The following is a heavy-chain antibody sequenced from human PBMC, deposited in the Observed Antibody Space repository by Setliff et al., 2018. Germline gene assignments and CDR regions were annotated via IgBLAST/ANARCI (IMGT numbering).Heavy chain of an antibody. Sequence: SETLSLTCTVSGGSISSYYWSWIRQPPGKGLEWIGSIHYSGSTNYNPSLKSRVTISLDTSKNQFSLQLSSVTAADTAVYYCARDGLGAFSLRSMDVWGKGTTVTVSS. CDR2: IHYSGST. D-gene: IGHD3-3*02. J-gene: IGHJ6*04. CDR1: GGSISSYY. V-gene: IGHV4-59*01. CDR3: ARDGLGAFSLRSMDV.